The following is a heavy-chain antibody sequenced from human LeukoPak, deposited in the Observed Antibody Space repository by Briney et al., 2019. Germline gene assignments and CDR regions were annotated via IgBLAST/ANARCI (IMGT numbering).Heavy chain of an antibody. CDR2: IYYSGST. CDR1: GGSISRYY. D-gene: IGHD2-15*01. J-gene: IGHJ5*02. CDR3: ARGYCSGGSCYSWFDP. V-gene: IGHV4-59*01. Sequence: SETLSLTCTVSGGSISRYYWSWIRQPPGKGLEWIGYIYYSGSTNDNPSLKSRVTMSVDTSKNQLYLKLSSVTAADTAVYYCARGYCSGGSCYSWFDPWGQGTLVTVSS.